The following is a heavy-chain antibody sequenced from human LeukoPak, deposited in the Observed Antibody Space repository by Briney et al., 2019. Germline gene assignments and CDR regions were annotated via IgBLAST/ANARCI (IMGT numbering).Heavy chain of an antibody. D-gene: IGHD3-10*01. V-gene: IGHV1-18*01. CDR2: ISAYNGNT. Sequence: GASVKVSCKASGYTFTSYGISWVRQAPGQGLEWMGWISAYNGNTNYAQKLQGRVTMTTDTSTSTAYMELRSLRSDDTAVYYCARVRGVIFFQQTKSMRTDNWFDPWGQGTLVTVSS. CDR3: ARVRGVIFFQQTKSMRTDNWFDP. CDR1: GYTFTSYG. J-gene: IGHJ5*02.